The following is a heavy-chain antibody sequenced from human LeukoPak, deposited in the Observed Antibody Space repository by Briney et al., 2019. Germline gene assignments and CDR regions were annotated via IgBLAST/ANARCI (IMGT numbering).Heavy chain of an antibody. CDR2: ISSSSSTI. J-gene: IGHJ4*02. D-gene: IGHD6-19*01. CDR3: ARARGCDY. Sequence: PGGSLRLSCAASGFTFSSYAMRWVRQAPGKGLEWVSYISSSSSTIYYADSVKGRFTISRDNAKNSLYLQMNSLRAEDTAVYYCARARGCDYWGQGTLVTVSS. V-gene: IGHV3-48*01. CDR1: GFTFSSYA.